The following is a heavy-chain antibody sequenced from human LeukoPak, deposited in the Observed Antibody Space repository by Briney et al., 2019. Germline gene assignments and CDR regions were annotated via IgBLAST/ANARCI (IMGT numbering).Heavy chain of an antibody. CDR2: IYYSGST. Sequence: SETLSLTCTVSGGSISSYYWSWIRQPPGKGLEWIGYIYYSGSTNYNPSLKSRVTISVDTSKNQFSLKLSSVTAADTAVYYCARRTILTGSDYWGQGTLVTVSS. J-gene: IGHJ4*02. V-gene: IGHV4-59*08. D-gene: IGHD3-9*01. CDR3: ARRTILTGSDY. CDR1: GGSISSYY.